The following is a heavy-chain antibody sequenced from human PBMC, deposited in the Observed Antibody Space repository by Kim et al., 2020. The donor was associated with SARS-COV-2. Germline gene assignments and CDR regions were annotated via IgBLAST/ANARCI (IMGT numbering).Heavy chain of an antibody. CDR1: GFTFSGCH. CDR2: MWDDGNNK. CDR3: ARDPRDGFYFFDH. J-gene: IGHJ4*02. D-gene: IGHD5-12*01. Sequence: GGSLRLSCATSGFTFSGCHIHWVRQAPGKGLEWVAVMWDDGNNKYYAESVKGRFTISRDDSKNTVWLQMNSLRADDTAVYYCARDPRDGFYFFDHWGQGT. V-gene: IGHV3-33*01.